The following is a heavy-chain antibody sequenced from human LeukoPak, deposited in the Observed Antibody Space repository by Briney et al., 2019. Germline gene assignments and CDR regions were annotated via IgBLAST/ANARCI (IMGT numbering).Heavy chain of an antibody. V-gene: IGHV3-74*01. J-gene: IGHJ4*02. D-gene: IGHD3-3*01. Sequence: GGSLRLSCAASGFAFSAYWMHWVRQATGKGLEWVARINEDATTITYADSVKGRFIISRDNSKKSLYPQMNNVRAEDTAVYYCVRDLIFVWTPGDDFDFWGQGTLVIVSS. CDR2: INEDATTI. CDR1: GFAFSAYW. CDR3: VRDLIFVWTPGDDFDF.